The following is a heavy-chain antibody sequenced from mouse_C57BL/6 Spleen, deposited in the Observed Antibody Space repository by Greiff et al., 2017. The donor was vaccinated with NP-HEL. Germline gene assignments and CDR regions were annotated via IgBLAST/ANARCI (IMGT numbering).Heavy chain of an antibody. J-gene: IGHJ4*01. D-gene: IGHD1-1*01. CDR1: GFTFSSYA. CDR3: ASSIYYYGSSFYYYAMDY. CDR2: ISDGGSYT. V-gene: IGHV5-4*01. Sequence: EVQRVESGGGLVKPGGSLKLSCAASGFTFSSYAMSWVRQTPEKRLEWVATISDGGSYTYYPDNVKGRFTISRDNAKNNLYLQMSHLKSEDTAMYYCASSIYYYGSSFYYYAMDYWGQGTSVTVSS.